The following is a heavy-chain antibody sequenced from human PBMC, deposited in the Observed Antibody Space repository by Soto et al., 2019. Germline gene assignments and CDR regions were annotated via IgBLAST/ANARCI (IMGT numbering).Heavy chain of an antibody. CDR3: ARRPCIIDFWSSDSQGWGSL. J-gene: IGHJ4*02. CDR2: IYPDDSDT. D-gene: IGHD3-3*01. CDR1: GYTFSTYW. V-gene: IGHV5-51*01. Sequence: QLEQSGAEFKKPGESLKISCKASGYTFSTYWIGWVRQMPGKGLEWMGIIYPDDSDTRYSPSFQCQVAISADKSINTAYLQWTRLKASDTAMYYCARRPCIIDFWSSDSQGWGSLWGQGTRFTVSS.